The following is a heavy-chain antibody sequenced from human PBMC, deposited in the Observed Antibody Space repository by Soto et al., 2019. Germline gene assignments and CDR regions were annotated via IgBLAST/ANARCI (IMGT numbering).Heavy chain of an antibody. J-gene: IGHJ5*02. CDR2: ISESGTYT. CDR1: GFAFSDYF. D-gene: IGHD2-2*01. V-gene: IGHV3-11*05. CDR3: ARSRYCSSNRCSLSSRFDP. Sequence: VQLVESGGGVVKPGGSLRLSCEASGFAFSDYFMSWIRQAPGTGLQWVSSISESGTYTEFADSVKGRFTISRDNTNNSVSLQMNILRADDTAVYYCARSRYCSSNRCSLSSRFDPWGQGTLVIVSS.